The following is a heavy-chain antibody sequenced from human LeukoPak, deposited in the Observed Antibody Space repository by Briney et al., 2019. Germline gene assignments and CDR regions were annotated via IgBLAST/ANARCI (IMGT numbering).Heavy chain of an antibody. J-gene: IGHJ4*02. Sequence: ASVKVSCKASGYTFTSYGISWVRQAPGQGLEWMGWISAYNGNTNYAQKLQGRVTMTTDTSTSTAYMELRSLRSDDTAVYYCASVETIVVPAATPTHFDYWGQGTLVTVSS. CDR1: GYTFTSYG. D-gene: IGHD2-2*01. CDR2: ISAYNGNT. CDR3: ASVETIVVPAATPTHFDY. V-gene: IGHV1-18*01.